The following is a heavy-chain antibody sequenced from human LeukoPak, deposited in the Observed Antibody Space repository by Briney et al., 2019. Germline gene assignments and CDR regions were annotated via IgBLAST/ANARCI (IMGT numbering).Heavy chain of an antibody. V-gene: IGHV4-4*02. CDR1: GGSISTTHW. CDR2: IFQTGRT. J-gene: IGHJ4*02. D-gene: IGHD4-17*01. Sequence: PSGTLSLTCAVSGGSISTTHWWGWVRQPPGKGLEWIGEIFQTGRTSYNPSLKSRLIISLDKSRNQFSLELSSVTAADTAVYYCARVPAFYYGDYWTSSNSFDYWGQGTLVTVSS. CDR3: ARVPAFYYGDYWTSSNSFDY.